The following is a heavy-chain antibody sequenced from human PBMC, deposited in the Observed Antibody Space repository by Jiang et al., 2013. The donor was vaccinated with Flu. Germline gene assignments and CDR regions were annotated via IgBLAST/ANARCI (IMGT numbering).Heavy chain of an antibody. D-gene: IGHD3-16*01. J-gene: IGHJ4*02. CDR2: TSNKADSYTT. CDR3: ARGTPAMWGVKDY. Sequence: PGGSLRLSCAAFGFTLSDHYMDWVRQVPGKGLEWVGRTSNKADSYTTEYAAALRGRFIISGDDSKNSLYLQMNSLKTEDTAIYYCARGTPAMWGVKDYWGQGTLVIVSS. CDR1: GFTLSDHY. V-gene: IGHV3-72*01.